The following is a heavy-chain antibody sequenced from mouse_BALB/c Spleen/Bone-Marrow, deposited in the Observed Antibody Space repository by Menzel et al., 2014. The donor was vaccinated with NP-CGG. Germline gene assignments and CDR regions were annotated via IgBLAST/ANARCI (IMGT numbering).Heavy chain of an antibody. CDR3: ARSGEEYALDY. Sequence: EVKVVESGGGLVKSGGSLKLSCAASGFTFSTYAMSWVRQTPEKRLEWVATISSGGTYTYFPDSVRGRFTISRDNAKNTLYLQMSSLTSEDTAMFYCARSGEEYALDYWGQGTSVTVSS. J-gene: IGHJ4*01. CDR2: ISSGGTYT. V-gene: IGHV5-9-1*01. CDR1: GFTFSTYA.